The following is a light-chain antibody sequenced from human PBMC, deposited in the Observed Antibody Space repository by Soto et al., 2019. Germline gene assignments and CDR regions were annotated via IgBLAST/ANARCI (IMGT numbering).Light chain of an antibody. J-gene: IGLJ1*01. Sequence: QSALTQPPSVSGSPGQSVAVSCTVTSGDVGSYNRVPWYQQTPGTGLKLMIYEVSSRPSGVPGRFSVSKSGNAASLTISGPQAEYEADYYCSPFISDTTDVFGTGTKLTVL. CDR1: SGDVGSYNR. CDR3: SPFISDTTDV. V-gene: IGLV2-18*02. CDR2: EVS.